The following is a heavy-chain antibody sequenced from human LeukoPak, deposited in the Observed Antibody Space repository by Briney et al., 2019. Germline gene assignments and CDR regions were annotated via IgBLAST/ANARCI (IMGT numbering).Heavy chain of an antibody. CDR1: GFTVSSNY. CDR3: ARDSAVAGTFSF. V-gene: IGHV3-53*01. Sequence: GGSLRLSCAASGFTVSSNYMSWVRQAPGKGLEWVSLIYSGGSTYYADSVKGRFTISRDNSKNTLDVQMNGLRAGDRAVFCCARDSAVAGTFSFGGQGTLVTVPS. J-gene: IGHJ4*02. D-gene: IGHD6-19*01. CDR2: IYSGGST.